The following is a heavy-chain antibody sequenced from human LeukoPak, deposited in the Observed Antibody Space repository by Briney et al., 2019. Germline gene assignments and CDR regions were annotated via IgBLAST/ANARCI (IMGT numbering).Heavy chain of an antibody. J-gene: IGHJ4*02. CDR2: ISYDGSNK. V-gene: IGHV3-30*03. D-gene: IGHD3-22*01. CDR3: ARNTMIVAPFDY. CDR1: GFTFRSYG. Sequence: GGSLRLSCAASGFTFRSYGMHWVRQAPGKGLEWVAVISYDGSNKYYADSVKGRFTISRDNAKNSLYLQMNSLRAEDTAVYYCARNTMIVAPFDYWGQGTLVTVSS.